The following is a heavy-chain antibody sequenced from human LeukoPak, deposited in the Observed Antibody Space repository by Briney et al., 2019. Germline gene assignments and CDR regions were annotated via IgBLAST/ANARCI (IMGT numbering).Heavy chain of an antibody. CDR2: INPNSGGT. J-gene: IGHJ5*02. V-gene: IGHV1-2*02. CDR3: ARETPLLWFGELLSGFDP. D-gene: IGHD3-10*01. CDR1: GYTFTSYY. Sequence: ASVKVSCKASGYTFTSYYMHWVRQAPGQGLEWMGWINPNSGGTNYAQKFQGRVTMTRDTSISTAYMELSRLRSDDTAVYYCARETPLLWFGELLSGFDPWGQGTLVTVSS.